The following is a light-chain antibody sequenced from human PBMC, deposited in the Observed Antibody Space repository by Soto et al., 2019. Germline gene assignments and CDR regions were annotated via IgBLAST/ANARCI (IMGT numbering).Light chain of an antibody. CDR1: SSDVGGYNY. CDR3: KSYTSSTTNYV. J-gene: IGLJ1*01. Sequence: QSALTQPASVSGSPGQSITISCTGTSSDVGGYNYVSWYQQHTGKAPKLMIYDVTNRPSGVSNRFSGSKSGNTASLTISGRKAEDEADYYCKSYTSSTTNYVFGTGTKRTVL. V-gene: IGLV2-14*03. CDR2: DVT.